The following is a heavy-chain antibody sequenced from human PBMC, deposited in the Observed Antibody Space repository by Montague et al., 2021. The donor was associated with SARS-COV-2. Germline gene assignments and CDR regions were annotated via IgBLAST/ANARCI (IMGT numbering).Heavy chain of an antibody. CDR2: ILHSGTA. J-gene: IGHJ4*02. CDR3: AKDVSLSVAALDS. V-gene: IGHV4-4*01. CDR1: GGSIKTYIW. D-gene: IGHD6-19*01. Sequence: PETLSLTCAVSGGSIKTYIWWSWVRQAPGKGPEWLGEILHSGTANYNPSLKSRVTISVDKSRNELSLKLSSLTAADTAVYFCAKDVSLSVAALDSWGQGTLVTVSS.